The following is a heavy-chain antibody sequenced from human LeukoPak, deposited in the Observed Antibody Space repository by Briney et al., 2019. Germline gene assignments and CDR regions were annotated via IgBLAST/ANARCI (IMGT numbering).Heavy chain of an antibody. V-gene: IGHV4-59*07. CDR3: ARGMRIAVAGYWFDP. CDR1: GGSIDTFF. J-gene: IGHJ5*02. D-gene: IGHD6-19*01. CDR2: LSYLGT. Sequence: SHTLSPTCTLAGGSIDTFFWTSIRHPPGKGLEWIRYLSYLGTSYNPSLKSRLTISLDTSKTQFFLNLACVTAADTGVYYCARGMRIAVAGYWFDPWGQGTLVTVS.